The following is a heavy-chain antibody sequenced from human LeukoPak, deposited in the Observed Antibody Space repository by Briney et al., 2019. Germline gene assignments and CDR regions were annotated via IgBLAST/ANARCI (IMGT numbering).Heavy chain of an antibody. CDR1: GGSFGGYY. V-gene: IGHV4-34*01. J-gene: IGHJ5*02. Sequence: SETLSLTCAVYGGSFGGYYWSWIRQPPGKGLEWIGEINHSGSTNYNPSLKSRVTISVDTSKNQFSLKLSSVTAADTAVYYCARLTGWFDPWGQGTLVTVSP. CDR2: INHSGST. CDR3: ARLTGWFDP.